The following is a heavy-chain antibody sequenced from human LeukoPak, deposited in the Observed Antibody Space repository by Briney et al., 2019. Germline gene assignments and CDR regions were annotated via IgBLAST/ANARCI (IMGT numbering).Heavy chain of an antibody. CDR1: GFTFRSYP. D-gene: IGHD3-22*01. V-gene: IGHV3-30-3*01. Sequence: GASLRLSCAASGFTFRSYPMHWVRQAPGKGLEWVAVISYDGSEKHYADPVKGRFTISRDNSKNTLYLQMNSLRAEDTAVYYCAREGSSGYYPYWGQGILVTVSS. CDR3: AREGSSGYYPY. CDR2: ISYDGSEK. J-gene: IGHJ4*02.